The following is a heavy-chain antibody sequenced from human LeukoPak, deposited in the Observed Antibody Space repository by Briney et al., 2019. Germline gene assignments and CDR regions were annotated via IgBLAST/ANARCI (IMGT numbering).Heavy chain of an antibody. Sequence: SETLSLTCTVSAGSIGSNSYYWGRIRQPPGIGLVWIGSMSYSGSTYHSPSLKSRVTISLDTSRNQFSLKLRSVTAGDRAVYFCARGSSTGTTRLEYWGQGNLVNVSS. CDR3: ARGSSTGTTRLEY. CDR2: MSYSGST. V-gene: IGHV4-39*01. CDR1: AGSIGSNSYY. D-gene: IGHD1-1*01. J-gene: IGHJ4*02.